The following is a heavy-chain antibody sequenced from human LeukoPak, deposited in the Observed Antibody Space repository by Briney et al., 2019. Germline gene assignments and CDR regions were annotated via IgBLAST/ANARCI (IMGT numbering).Heavy chain of an antibody. D-gene: IGHD5-18*01. V-gene: IGHV3-64*02. CDR3: ARDTGIRGMDV. CDR2: ISGDGGST. Sequence: PEDSLRLSWAASGFTLSSYWMHWVRQAPGKGLEYVSVISGDGGSTDYADSVKGRSTISGDNSKNTLYLQMGSLRAEDMAVYYCARDTGIRGMDVWGQGTTVTVSS. J-gene: IGHJ6*02. CDR1: GFTLSSYW.